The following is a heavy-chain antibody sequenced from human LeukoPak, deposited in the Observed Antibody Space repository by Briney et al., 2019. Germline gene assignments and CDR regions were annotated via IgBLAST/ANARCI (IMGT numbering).Heavy chain of an antibody. Sequence: PSETLSLTCTVSGGSISSYYWSWIRQPPGKGLEWIGYIYYSGSPNYNPSLKSRVTISVDTSKNQFSLKLSSVTAADTAVYYCARHLYYDSSGYKRANAFDIWGQGTMVTVSS. J-gene: IGHJ3*02. D-gene: IGHD3-22*01. V-gene: IGHV4-59*08. CDR1: GGSISSYY. CDR2: IYYSGSP. CDR3: ARHLYYDSSGYKRANAFDI.